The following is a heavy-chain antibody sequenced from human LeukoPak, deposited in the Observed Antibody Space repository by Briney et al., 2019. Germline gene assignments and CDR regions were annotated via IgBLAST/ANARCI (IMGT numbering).Heavy chain of an antibody. J-gene: IGHJ4*02. D-gene: IGHD3-3*01. CDR1: GGSIRSSYYY. V-gene: IGHV4-39*07. Sequence: PSETLSLTCTVSGGSIRSSYYYWGWIRQPPGKGLEWIGSIYHSGSTNYNPSLKSRVTISVDKSKNQFSLKLRSVTAADTAVYYCARKGLRSGYVPLDYWGQGTLVTVSS. CDR3: ARKGLRSGYVPLDY. CDR2: IYHSGST.